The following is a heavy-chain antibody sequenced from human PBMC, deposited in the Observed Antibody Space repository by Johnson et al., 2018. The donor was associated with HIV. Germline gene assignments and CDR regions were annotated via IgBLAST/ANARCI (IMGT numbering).Heavy chain of an antibody. J-gene: IGHJ3*02. Sequence: QVQLVESGGGVVQPGRSLRLSCAASGFSFSSYGMHWVRQAPGKGLEWVAVISYDGSNKYYADSVKGRFTISRDNAKNALYLQINSLRAEDTAVYYCARPELGLWFRESNAFDIWGQGTMVTVSS. CDR3: ARPELGLWFRESNAFDI. CDR1: GFSFSSYG. D-gene: IGHD3-10*01. V-gene: IGHV3-30*19. CDR2: ISYDGSNK.